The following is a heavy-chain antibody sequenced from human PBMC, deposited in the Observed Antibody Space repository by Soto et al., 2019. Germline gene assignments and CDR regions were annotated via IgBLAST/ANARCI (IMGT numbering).Heavy chain of an antibody. CDR3: ARNIGYSSSDDY. CDR1: GGTFSSYA. D-gene: IGHD6-6*01. CDR2: IIPIFGTA. Sequence: ASVKVSCKASGGTFSSYAISWVRQAPGQGLEWMGGIIPIFGTANYAQKFQGRVTITADESTSTAYMELSSLRSEDTAVYYCARNIGYSSSDDYWGQGTLVTVSS. J-gene: IGHJ4*02. V-gene: IGHV1-69*13.